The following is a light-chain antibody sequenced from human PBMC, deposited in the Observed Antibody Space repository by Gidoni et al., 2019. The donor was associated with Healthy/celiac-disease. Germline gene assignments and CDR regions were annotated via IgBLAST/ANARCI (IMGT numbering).Light chain of an antibody. J-gene: IGKJ2*01. CDR1: TRVLYSSNNKNY. Sequence: IVMTQSTHSLAVAPGERATINCKSSTRVLYSSNNKNYLAWYQQKPGQPPKLLIYWASTRDSGVPDRFSGSGSVTDFTLTISSLEAEDVAVYYCQQYYSTPYTFGQGTKLEIK. CDR3: QQYYSTPYT. CDR2: WAS. V-gene: IGKV4-1*01.